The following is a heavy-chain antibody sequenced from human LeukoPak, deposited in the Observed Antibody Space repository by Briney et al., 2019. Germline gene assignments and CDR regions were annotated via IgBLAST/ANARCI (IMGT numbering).Heavy chain of an antibody. Sequence: GGSPRLSCAASGFTFCSYSMSWVPAGPREGLERGSYISSSSSTINYADSVEGRLTISRDNAKNSLYLQMISLRGEDTAVYYCARVWVAWELFDAFDIWGQGTMVTVSS. J-gene: IGHJ3*02. D-gene: IGHD1-26*01. CDR3: ARVWVAWELFDAFDI. CDR2: ISSSSSTI. V-gene: IGHV3-48*01. CDR1: GFTFCSYS.